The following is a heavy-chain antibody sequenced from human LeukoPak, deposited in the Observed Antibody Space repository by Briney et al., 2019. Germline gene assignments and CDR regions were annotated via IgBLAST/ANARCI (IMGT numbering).Heavy chain of an antibody. CDR1: GGSFSGYY. CDR2: INHSGGT. Sequence: SETLSLTCAVYGGSFSGYYWSWIRQPPGKGLEWIGEINHSGGTNYNPSLKGRVTISVDTSKNQFSLKLSSVTAADTAVYYCARRGGYSSSWYHYWGQGTLVTVSS. D-gene: IGHD6-13*01. V-gene: IGHV4-34*01. CDR3: ARRGGYSSSWYHY. J-gene: IGHJ4*02.